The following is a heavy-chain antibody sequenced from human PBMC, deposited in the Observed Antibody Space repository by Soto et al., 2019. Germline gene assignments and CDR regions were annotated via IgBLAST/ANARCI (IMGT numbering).Heavy chain of an antibody. V-gene: IGHV4-39*01. Sequence: SETLSLTCTVSGGSISGSSYYWGWIRQPPGKGLECIGSVHYSGSADYNPSLKSRVTISVDTSKNQFSLKLTSVTAADTAVYFCASFSGATYGDYGGGINYWGQGTLVTVSS. J-gene: IGHJ4*02. CDR1: GGSISGSSYY. CDR2: VHYSGSA. CDR3: ASFSGATYGDYGGGINY. D-gene: IGHD4-17*01.